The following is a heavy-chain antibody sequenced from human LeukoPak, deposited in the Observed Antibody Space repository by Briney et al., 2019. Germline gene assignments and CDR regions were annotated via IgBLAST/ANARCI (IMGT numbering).Heavy chain of an antibody. CDR3: TRLIAGSPGDY. Sequence: SETLSLTCTVSGGSVSSYSWNWIRQPAGKGLEWIGHFYSSGYTNYNPSLKSRVTISVDTSKSQFSLKLTSVTAADTAVYFCTRLIAGSPGDYWGQGTLVTVSS. J-gene: IGHJ4*02. CDR2: FYSSGYT. V-gene: IGHV4-4*07. CDR1: GGSVSSYS. D-gene: IGHD1-26*01.